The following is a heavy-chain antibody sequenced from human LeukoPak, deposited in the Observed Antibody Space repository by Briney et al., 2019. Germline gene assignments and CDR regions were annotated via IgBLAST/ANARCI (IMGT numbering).Heavy chain of an antibody. J-gene: IGHJ6*02. D-gene: IGHD3-3*01. CDR3: ARYDFWTGSSTVGAMDV. CDR1: GGSISDYY. V-gene: IGHV4-59*01. CDR2: VHCSGST. Sequence: SETLSLTCTVSGGSISDYYWNWIRQPPGKGLEWIGNVHCSGSTNYNPSLKSRLTISVDTSKNQFSLKLTSVTASDTAVYFCARYDFWTGSSTVGAMDVWGQGTTVTVSS.